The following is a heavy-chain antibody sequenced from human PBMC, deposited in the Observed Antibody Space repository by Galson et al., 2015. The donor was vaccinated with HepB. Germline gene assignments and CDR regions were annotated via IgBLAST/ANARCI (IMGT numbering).Heavy chain of an antibody. CDR1: GFTFRGSA. J-gene: IGHJ4*02. Sequence: SLRLSCAASGFTFRGSAIHWVRQASGKGREWVGRIRSRGNNYATSYVASLKGRFTFSRDDSRNMAYLHMNSLKTEDTAVYYCTRMGDFSGDIHKWGQGTPVTVSS. D-gene: IGHD3-16*01. V-gene: IGHV3-73*01. CDR3: TRMGDFSGDIHK. CDR2: IRSRGNNYAT.